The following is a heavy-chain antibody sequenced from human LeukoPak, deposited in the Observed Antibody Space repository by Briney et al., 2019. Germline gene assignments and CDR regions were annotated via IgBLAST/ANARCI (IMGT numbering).Heavy chain of an antibody. Sequence: ASVKVSCKASGYTFTDYYMYWVRQAPGLGLEWMGRINPNSGGTTYAQKFQGRVTMTRDTSITTAYMELSSLRSDDTAVYYCARVPKGGFGDFCDYWGQGTLVTVSS. CDR2: INPNSGGT. V-gene: IGHV1-2*06. CDR3: ARVPKGGFGDFCDY. J-gene: IGHJ4*02. D-gene: IGHD3-10*01. CDR1: GYTFTDYY.